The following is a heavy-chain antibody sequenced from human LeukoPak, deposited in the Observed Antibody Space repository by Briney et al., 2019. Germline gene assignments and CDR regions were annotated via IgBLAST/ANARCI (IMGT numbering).Heavy chain of an antibody. CDR2: IKQDGSEQ. J-gene: IGHJ4*02. D-gene: IGHD6-19*01. CDR3: ARPFSHSSGWYYDY. Sequence: GGSLRLSCEASGFTFSSYWMNWVRQAPGKGLEWVANIKQDGSEQYYVDSVKGRFTISRDNAKNLLYLQMNSLRAEDTAVYYCARPFSHSSGWYYDYWGQGTLVTVSS. CDR1: GFTFSSYW. V-gene: IGHV3-7*01.